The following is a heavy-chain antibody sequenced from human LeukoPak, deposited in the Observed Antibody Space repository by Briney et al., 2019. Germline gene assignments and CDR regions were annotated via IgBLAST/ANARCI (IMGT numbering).Heavy chain of an antibody. V-gene: IGHV3-30-3*01. J-gene: IGHJ4*02. CDR3: AKEFGSGWYGVRLEYFDY. D-gene: IGHD6-19*01. Sequence: PGGSLRLSCAASGFTFSSYAMHWVRQAPGKGLEWVAVISYDGSNKYYADSVKGRFTIPRDNSKNTLYLQMNSLRAEDTAVYYCAKEFGSGWYGVRLEYFDYWGQGTLVTVSS. CDR1: GFTFSSYA. CDR2: ISYDGSNK.